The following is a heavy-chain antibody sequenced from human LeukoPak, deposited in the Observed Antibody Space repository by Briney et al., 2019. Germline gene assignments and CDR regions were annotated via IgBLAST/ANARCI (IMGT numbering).Heavy chain of an antibody. J-gene: IGHJ4*02. V-gene: IGHV3-23*01. CDR2: ISGSGGST. CDR3: AKYGVGEKFFSDY. CDR1: GFTFSSYA. D-gene: IGHD1-26*01. Sequence: PGGSLRLSCAASGFTFSSYAMSWVRQAPGKGLEWVSAISGSGGSTYYADSVKGRFTISRDNSKNTLFLQMNSLRVEDTAVYYCAKYGVGEKFFSDYWGQGTRVTVSS.